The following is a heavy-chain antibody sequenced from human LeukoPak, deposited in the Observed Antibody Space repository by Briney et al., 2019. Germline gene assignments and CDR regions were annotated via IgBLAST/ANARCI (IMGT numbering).Heavy chain of an antibody. CDR3: ARADSMVRGVSEGMDV. J-gene: IGHJ6*02. CDR1: AGSISDYY. Sequence: SETLSLTCTVFAGSISDYYWNWIRQPPGKGLEWVGHIHHSGDTNYSPSLKSRVTLSLDTSKNQFSLKVTSVTAADTAVYYCARADSMVRGVSEGMDVWGQGTTVTVSS. V-gene: IGHV4-59*01. D-gene: IGHD3-10*01. CDR2: IHHSGDT.